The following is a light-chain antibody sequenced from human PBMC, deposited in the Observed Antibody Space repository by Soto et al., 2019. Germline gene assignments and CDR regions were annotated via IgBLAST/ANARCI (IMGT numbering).Light chain of an antibody. CDR2: GDN. Sequence: QSVLTQPPSVSGAPGQRVAISCTGSSSNIGAEYDVHWYQQLPGTAPKRLIYGDNNRPSGLPDRFSGSKSGTSASLAITGLQPEDEADYYCQYYESSLTTFVFGSGTKVTVL. J-gene: IGLJ1*01. V-gene: IGLV1-40*01. CDR3: QYYESSLTTFV. CDR1: SSNIGAEYD.